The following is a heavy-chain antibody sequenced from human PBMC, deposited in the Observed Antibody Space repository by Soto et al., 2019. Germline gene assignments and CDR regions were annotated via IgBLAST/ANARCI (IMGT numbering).Heavy chain of an antibody. J-gene: IGHJ6*02. CDR3: ARMCDRCEHYYYYGMDV. V-gene: IGHV2-26*01. CDR1: GFSLTNTRMG. D-gene: IGHD3-22*01. Sequence: QVTLKESGPVLGKPTETLTLTCTVSGFSLTNTRMGVRWIRQPPGKALEWLAHIFSNDEKSYSTSLKSRLNISKDPSKIQVVLTMTNMDPVDTATYDCARMCDRCEHYYYYGMDVWGQGTTVTVSS. CDR2: IFSNDEK.